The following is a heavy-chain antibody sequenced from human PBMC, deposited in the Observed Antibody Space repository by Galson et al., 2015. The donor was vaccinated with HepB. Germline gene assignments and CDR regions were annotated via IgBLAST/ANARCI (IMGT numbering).Heavy chain of an antibody. D-gene: IGHD3-16*01. Sequence: SLRLSCAASGFTFGDYAMSWVRQAPGKGLEWVGFIRSKAYGGTTEYAASVKGRFTISRDDSKSIAYLQMNSLKTEDTAVYYCTRANRMGDYFDYWGQGTLVTVPS. CDR1: GFTFGDYA. J-gene: IGHJ4*02. CDR2: IRSKAYGGTT. V-gene: IGHV3-49*04. CDR3: TRANRMGDYFDY.